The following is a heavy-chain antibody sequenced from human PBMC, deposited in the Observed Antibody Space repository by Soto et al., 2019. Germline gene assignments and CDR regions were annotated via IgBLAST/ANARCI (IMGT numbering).Heavy chain of an antibody. Sequence: EVQLLESGGGLVQPGGSLRLSCAASGFTFSSYAMNWVRQAPGKGLEWVSVISGSGGSTYYADSVKGRFTISRDNSKKKLYLQMNSLRAEDTAVYYCARRSSGWYFDYWGQGTLVTVSS. V-gene: IGHV3-23*01. CDR3: ARRSSGWYFDY. CDR2: ISGSGGST. J-gene: IGHJ4*02. D-gene: IGHD6-19*01. CDR1: GFTFSSYA.